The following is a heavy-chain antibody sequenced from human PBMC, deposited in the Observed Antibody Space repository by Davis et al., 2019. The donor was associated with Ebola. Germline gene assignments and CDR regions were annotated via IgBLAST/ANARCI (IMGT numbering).Heavy chain of an antibody. D-gene: IGHD3-10*01. V-gene: IGHV3-48*01. CDR3: ARASELGYGSGTYYNAIDY. CDR1: GFTFSSYG. J-gene: IGHJ4*02. CDR2: ISSSSSTI. Sequence: GESLKISCAASGFTFSSYGMHWVRQAPGKGLEWVSYISSSSSTIYYADSVKGRFTISRDNSKNTVYLQLNSLRTDDTAVYYCARASELGYGSGTYYNAIDYWGRGALVSVSS.